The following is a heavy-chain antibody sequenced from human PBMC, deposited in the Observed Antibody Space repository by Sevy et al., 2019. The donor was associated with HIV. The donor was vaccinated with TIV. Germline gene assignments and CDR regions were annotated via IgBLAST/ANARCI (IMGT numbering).Heavy chain of an antibody. CDR2: ISSSSSYI. V-gene: IGHV3-21*01. CDR3: ARAGYYDSSGYYYVRAFDY. D-gene: IGHD3-22*01. CDR1: GFTFSSYS. J-gene: IGHJ4*02. Sequence: GGSLRLSCAASGFTFSSYSMNWVRQAPGKGLEWVSSISSSSSYIHYADSVKGRFTISRDNAKNSLYLQMNSLRAEDTAVYYCARAGYYDSSGYYYVRAFDYWGQGTLVTVSS.